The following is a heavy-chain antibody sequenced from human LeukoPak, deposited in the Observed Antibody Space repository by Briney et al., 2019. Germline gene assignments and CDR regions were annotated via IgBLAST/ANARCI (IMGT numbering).Heavy chain of an antibody. D-gene: IGHD3-9*01. CDR2: IYYSGST. CDR3: ARGEDILTGFSTPLFDY. J-gene: IGHJ4*02. V-gene: IGHV4-39*07. CDR1: GGSISSSSYY. Sequence: SETLSLTCTVSGGSISSSSYYWGWIRQPPGKGLGRIGSIYYSGSTYYNPSLKSRVTISVDTSKNQFSLKLSSVTAADTAVYYCARGEDILTGFSTPLFDYWGQGTLLTVSS.